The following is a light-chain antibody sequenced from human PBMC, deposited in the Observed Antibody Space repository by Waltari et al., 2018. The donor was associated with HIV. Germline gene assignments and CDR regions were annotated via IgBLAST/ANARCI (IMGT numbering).Light chain of an antibody. J-gene: IGKJ3*01. CDR2: DAS. V-gene: IGKV1-33*01. CDR3: QQYDKLPFT. CDR1: QDITTY. Sequence: DIQMTQSPSSLSASIGDRVTITCQASQDITTYLNWYQQKHGKAPKLLIFDASNLQTGVPSRFSGDRSGRDFSLTIYSLQPEDFATYFCQQYDKLPFTFGPGTKVDV.